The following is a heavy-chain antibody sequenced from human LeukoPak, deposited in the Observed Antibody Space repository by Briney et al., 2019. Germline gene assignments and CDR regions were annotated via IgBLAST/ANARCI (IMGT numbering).Heavy chain of an antibody. CDR2: IYHSGST. CDR3: ARTTVTTSYWFDP. Sequence: SETLSLTCAVSGGSISSSGYSWSWIRQPPGKGLEWIGYIYHSGSTYYNPSLKSRVTISVDRSKNQFSLKLSSVTAADTAVYYCARTTVTTSYWFDPWGQGTLVTVSS. D-gene: IGHD4-17*01. J-gene: IGHJ5*02. CDR1: GGSISSSGYS. V-gene: IGHV4-30-2*01.